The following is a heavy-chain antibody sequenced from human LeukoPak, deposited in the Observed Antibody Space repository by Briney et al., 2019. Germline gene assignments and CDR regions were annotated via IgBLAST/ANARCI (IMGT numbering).Heavy chain of an antibody. J-gene: IGHJ4*02. Sequence: SSETLSLTCTVSGGSISSSSYYWGWIRQPPGKGLEWIGSIYYSGSTYYNPSLKSRVTISVDTSKNQFSLKLSSVTAADTAVYYCARRGSGWYYFDYWGQGTLVTVSS. CDR1: GGSISSSSYY. V-gene: IGHV4-39*01. D-gene: IGHD6-19*01. CDR2: IYYSGST. CDR3: ARRGSGWYYFDY.